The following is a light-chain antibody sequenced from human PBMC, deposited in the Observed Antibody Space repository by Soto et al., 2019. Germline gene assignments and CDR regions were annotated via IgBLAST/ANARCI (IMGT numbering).Light chain of an antibody. V-gene: IGKV3-20*01. CDR3: QKYGSSRWT. Sequence: EIVLTQSPGTLSLSPGERATLSCRASQSVSSSYLAWYQQKPGQAPRLLIYGASSRATGIPDRFSGSGSGTDFTLTISRLEPEDFAVYYCQKYGSSRWTFGQGTKWISN. J-gene: IGKJ1*01. CDR2: GAS. CDR1: QSVSSSY.